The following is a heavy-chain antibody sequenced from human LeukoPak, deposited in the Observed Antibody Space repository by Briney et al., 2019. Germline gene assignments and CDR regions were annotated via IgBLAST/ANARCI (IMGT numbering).Heavy chain of an antibody. D-gene: IGHD3-16*01. CDR2: IQYDGNTT. J-gene: IGHJ4*02. CDR3: ARGNPRVDY. Sequence: PGGSLRLSCVASGFTYSHNGMHWVRQAQGKGLEWVAFIQYDGNTTFYADSVKGRFTISRDNSKNTLYLQMNSLRAEDTAVYYCARGNPRVDYWGQGTLVTVSS. CDR1: GFTYSHNG. V-gene: IGHV3-30*02.